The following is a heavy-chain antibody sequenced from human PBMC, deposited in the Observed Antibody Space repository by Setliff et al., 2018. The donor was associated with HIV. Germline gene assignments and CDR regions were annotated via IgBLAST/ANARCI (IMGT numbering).Heavy chain of an antibody. CDR3: ASYLYSSGWYRSPHYFDY. Sequence: GESLKISCKGSGYSFTNYWVGWVRQMPGRGLEWMGIIYPIDSDTKYSPSFWGRVTISVDKSTNTAYLYWNSLRPADTAMYYCASYLYSSGWYRSPHYFDYWGQGTLVTV. CDR2: IYPIDSDT. D-gene: IGHD6-19*01. CDR1: GYSFTNYW. V-gene: IGHV5-51*01. J-gene: IGHJ4*02.